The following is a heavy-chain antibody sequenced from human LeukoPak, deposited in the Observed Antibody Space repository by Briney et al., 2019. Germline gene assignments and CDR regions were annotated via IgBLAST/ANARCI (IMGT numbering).Heavy chain of an antibody. Sequence: SETLSLTCAVYGGSFSGYYWSWIRQPPGKGLEWIGEINHRGSTNYSPSLKSRVTISVNTSKNQFSLKLTSVTAADTAVYYCARAGFALAPHRGTPFDYWGQGTLVTVSS. J-gene: IGHJ4*02. V-gene: IGHV4-34*01. CDR3: ARAGFALAPHRGTPFDY. CDR1: GGSFSGYY. D-gene: IGHD6-6*01. CDR2: INHRGST.